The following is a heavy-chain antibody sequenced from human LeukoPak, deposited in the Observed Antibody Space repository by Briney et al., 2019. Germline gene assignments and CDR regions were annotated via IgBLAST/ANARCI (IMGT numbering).Heavy chain of an antibody. CDR1: GFTFSHYY. V-gene: IGHV3-11*03. J-gene: IGHJ5*02. Sequence: GWSLRLSCAASGFTFSHYYMSWVRQAPGKGLEWVSYISNSGSFKAYADSVKGRFTISRDNAKNSLYLQMNSLRADDTAVYYCVGPGDYGDGRDPAHNWFDPWGQGTLVTVSS. CDR3: VGPGDYGDGRDPAHNWFDP. CDR2: ISNSGSFK. D-gene: IGHD4-17*01.